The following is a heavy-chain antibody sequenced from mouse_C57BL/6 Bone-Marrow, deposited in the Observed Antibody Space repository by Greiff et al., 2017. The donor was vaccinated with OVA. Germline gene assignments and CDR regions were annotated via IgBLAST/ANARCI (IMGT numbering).Heavy chain of an antibody. D-gene: IGHD3-3*01. J-gene: IGHJ2*01. CDR3: ARDREAYFDY. V-gene: IGHV5-16*01. CDR1: GFTFSDYY. CDR2: INYDGSST. Sequence: EVMLVESEGGLVQPGSSMKLSCTASGFTFSDYYMAWVRQVPEKGLEWVANINYDGSSTYYLDSLKSRFIISRDNAKNILYLQMSSLKSEDTATYYWARDREAYFDYWGQGTTLTVSS.